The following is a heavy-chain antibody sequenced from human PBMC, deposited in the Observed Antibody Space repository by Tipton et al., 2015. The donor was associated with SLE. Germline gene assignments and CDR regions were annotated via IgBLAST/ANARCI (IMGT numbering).Heavy chain of an antibody. CDR2: IYHSGST. Sequence: TLSLTCAVSGYSISSGYYWGWIRQPPGKGLEWIGSIYHSGSTYYNPSLKSRVTISVDTSKNQFSLKLSSVTAADTAVYYCARRLPGFDYWGQGTLVTVSS. CDR3: ARRLPGFDY. V-gene: IGHV4-38-2*01. CDR1: GYSISSGYY. J-gene: IGHJ4*02. D-gene: IGHD3-10*01.